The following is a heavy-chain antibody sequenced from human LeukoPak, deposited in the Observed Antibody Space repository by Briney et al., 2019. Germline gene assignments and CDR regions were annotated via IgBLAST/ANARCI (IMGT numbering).Heavy chain of an antibody. V-gene: IGHV4-39*01. J-gene: IGHJ4*02. D-gene: IGHD3-10*01. CDR3: ARLLVRGGHIDY. CDR2: IYYSGST. CDR1: GGSISSSSYY. Sequence: SETLSLTCTVSGGSISSSSYYCGWIRQPPGKGLEWIGCIYYSGSTYYNPSLKSRVTISVDTSKNQFSLKLSSVTAADTAVYYCARLLVRGGHIDYWGQRSLVTVSS.